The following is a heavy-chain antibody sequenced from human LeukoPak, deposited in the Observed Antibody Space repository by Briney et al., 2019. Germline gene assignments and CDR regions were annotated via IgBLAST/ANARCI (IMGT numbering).Heavy chain of an antibody. V-gene: IGHV3-48*01. CDR1: GFTFSSYS. D-gene: IGHD3-16*02. CDR3: ARDYRGTPFFDY. CDR2: ISSSSSII. J-gene: IGHJ4*02. Sequence: GGSLRLSRAASGFTFSSYSMNWVRQAPGKGLEWVSYISSSSSIIYYADSVKGRFTISRDNAKNSLYLQMNSLRAEDTAVYYCARDYRGTPFFDYWGQGTLVTVSS.